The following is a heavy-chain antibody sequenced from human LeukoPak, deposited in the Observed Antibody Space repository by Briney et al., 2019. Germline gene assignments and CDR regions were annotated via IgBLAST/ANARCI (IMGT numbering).Heavy chain of an antibody. V-gene: IGHV3-74*01. CDR1: GFTLRDYW. D-gene: IGHD3-10*01. CDR3: ARDRGPRTGFMVREAYDY. CDR2: INTDGSIT. Sequence: LAGGSLRLSCAASGFTLRDYWIHWVRQAPGKGLVWVSRINTDGSITNYADSVKGRFTISRDNAKNTLYLQMSSLRAEDTAVYYCARDRGPRTGFMVREAYDYWGQGTLVTVSS. J-gene: IGHJ4*02.